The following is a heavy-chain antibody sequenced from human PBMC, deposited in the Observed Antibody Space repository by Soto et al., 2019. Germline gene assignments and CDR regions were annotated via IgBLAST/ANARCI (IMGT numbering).Heavy chain of an antibody. J-gene: IGHJ4*02. Sequence: EVQLVESGGGLFQPGGSLRLSGKASGFTFSSYWLSWVRQAPGKGLGWVANIKEDGSGKYYVDSVKGRFSISRDNARNSLYLQMNSLRVEDTAVYYCVRVGRLGGYWGQGALVTVSS. V-gene: IGHV3-7*03. CDR3: VRVGRLGGY. CDR1: GFTFSSYW. D-gene: IGHD3-16*01. CDR2: IKEDGSGK.